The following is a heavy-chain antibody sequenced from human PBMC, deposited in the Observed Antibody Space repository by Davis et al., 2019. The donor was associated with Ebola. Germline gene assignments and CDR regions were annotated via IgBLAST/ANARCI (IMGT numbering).Heavy chain of an antibody. CDR1: GFTFDDYA. CDR2: ISGDGGST. J-gene: IGHJ4*02. D-gene: IGHD3-3*01. V-gene: IGHV3-43*02. Sequence: GGSLRLSCAASGFTFDDYAMHWVRQAPGKGLEWVSLISGDGGSTYYADSVKGRFTISRDNSKNSLYLQMNSLRTEDTAFYYCAKDRSGGYYDFWSGYYTGIEFDYWGQGTLVTVSS. CDR3: AKDRSGGYYDFWSGYYTGIEFDY.